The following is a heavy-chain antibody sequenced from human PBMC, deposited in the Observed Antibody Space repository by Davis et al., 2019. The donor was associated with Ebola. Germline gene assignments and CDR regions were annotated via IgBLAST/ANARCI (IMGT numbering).Heavy chain of an antibody. CDR3: AREVVVVVAATPTYYYYGMDV. D-gene: IGHD2-15*01. CDR1: GYTFTSYG. J-gene: IGHJ6*04. CDR2: ISAYNGNT. V-gene: IGHV1-18*04. Sequence: ASVKVSCKASGYTFTSYGISWVRQAPGQGLEWMGWISAYNGNTNYAQKLQGRVTMTTDTSTSTAYMELRSLRSDDTAVYYCAREVVVVVAATPTYYYYGMDVWGKGTTVIVSS.